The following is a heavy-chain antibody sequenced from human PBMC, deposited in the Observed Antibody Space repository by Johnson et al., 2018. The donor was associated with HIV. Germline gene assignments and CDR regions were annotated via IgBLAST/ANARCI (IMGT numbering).Heavy chain of an antibody. CDR1: GFTFSDYY. CDR2: ISSTSSTI. CDR3: AREWGGKWNMAFDI. D-gene: IGHD2/OR15-2a*01. V-gene: IGHV3-11*04. Sequence: QEQLVESGGGLVKPGGSLRLSCAASGFTFSDYYMSWNRQAPGKGLEWISYISSTSSTIDYVDSVKGRFTVSRDTAKNSLYLQMNSLRAEDTAVYYCAREWGGKWNMAFDIWGQGTMVTVSS. J-gene: IGHJ3*02.